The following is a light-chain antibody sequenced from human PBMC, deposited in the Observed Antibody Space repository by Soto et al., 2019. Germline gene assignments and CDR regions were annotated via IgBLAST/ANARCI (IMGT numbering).Light chain of an antibody. CDR3: QQYGSSLPT. Sequence: EIVLTQSPGTLSLSPGERATLCCRASQSVSSSYLAWYQQKPGRAPRLLIYGASSRATGIPDRFSGSGSGTDFTLTISRLEPEDFAVYYCQQYGSSLPTFGQGTRLEI. CDR2: GAS. V-gene: IGKV3-20*01. CDR1: QSVSSSY. J-gene: IGKJ5*01.